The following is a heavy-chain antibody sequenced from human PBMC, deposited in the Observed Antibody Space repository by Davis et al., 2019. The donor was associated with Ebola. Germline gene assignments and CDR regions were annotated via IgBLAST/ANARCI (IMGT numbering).Heavy chain of an antibody. CDR3: ARLVARSYNWFDP. CDR2: IYSGGST. J-gene: IGHJ5*02. CDR1: GFTVSSND. Sequence: GGSLRLSCAASGFTVSSNDMSWVRQAPGKGLEWVSVIYSGGSTYYADSVKGRFTISRHNSKNTLYLQMNSLRAEDTAVYYCARLVARSYNWFDPWGQGTLVTVSS. V-gene: IGHV3-53*04. D-gene: IGHD6-6*01.